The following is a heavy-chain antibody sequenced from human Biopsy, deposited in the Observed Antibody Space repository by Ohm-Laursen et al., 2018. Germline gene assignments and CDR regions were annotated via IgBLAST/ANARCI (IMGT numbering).Heavy chain of an antibody. CDR3: ARDTLMAQHLVPGENWFDP. D-gene: IGHD3-10*01. Sequence: SSVKVSCKASGGTFQKYGVTWVRQAPGQGLEWMGGIIPMLGTVQYARKLRGRVTITADKPTSTAYMELTSLTSDGTAVYYCARDTLMAQHLVPGENWFDPWGQGTLVTVSS. V-gene: IGHV1-69*06. CDR2: IIPMLGTV. J-gene: IGHJ5*02. CDR1: GGTFQKYG.